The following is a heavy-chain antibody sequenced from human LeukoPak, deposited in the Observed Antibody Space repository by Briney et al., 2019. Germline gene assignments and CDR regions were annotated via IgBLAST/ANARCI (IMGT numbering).Heavy chain of an antibody. CDR2: ISYDGSNK. D-gene: IGHD3-22*01. CDR3: AGERLYYYDSSGYTFFDY. CDR1: GFTFSSYA. V-gene: IGHV3-30-3*01. J-gene: IGHJ4*02. Sequence: PGGSLRLSCAASGFTFSSYAMHWVRQAPGKGLEWVAVISYDGSNKYYADSVKGRFTISRDNSKNTLYLQMNSLRAEDTAVYYCAGERLYYYDSSGYTFFDYWGQGTLVTVSS.